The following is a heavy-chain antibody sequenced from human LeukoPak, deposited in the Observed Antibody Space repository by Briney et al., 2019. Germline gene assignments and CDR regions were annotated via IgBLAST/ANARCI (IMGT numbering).Heavy chain of an antibody. CDR3: GRRTYYDTLTGYNYWYFDL. J-gene: IGHJ2*01. V-gene: IGHV4-59*01. D-gene: IGHD3-9*01. CDR1: GGSISSYF. Sequence: KPSETLSLTCTVSGGSISSYFWSWIRQPPGKGLEWIGYINYSGSSNYNPSLKSRVTFSVDTSKNQFSLRLSSVTAADTAVYYCGRRTYYDTLTGYNYWYFDLWGRGTLVTVSS. CDR2: INYSGSS.